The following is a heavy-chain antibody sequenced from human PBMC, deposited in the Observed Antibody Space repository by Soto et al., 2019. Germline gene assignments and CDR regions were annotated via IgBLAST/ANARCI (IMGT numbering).Heavy chain of an antibody. CDR2: INHSGRV. CDR1: GGSFSGHS. V-gene: IGHV4-34*01. J-gene: IGHJ5*01. Sequence: SEALSLTCAVYGGSFSGHSWTWIRQSPGKGLEWIGDINHSGRVNYSPSLKSRVTISLDTSKNQFSLTLSAVTAADTAMYYCSTRAYDTNGYYRFDPWGQGTLVTVSS. CDR3: STRAYDTNGYYRFDP. D-gene: IGHD3-22*01.